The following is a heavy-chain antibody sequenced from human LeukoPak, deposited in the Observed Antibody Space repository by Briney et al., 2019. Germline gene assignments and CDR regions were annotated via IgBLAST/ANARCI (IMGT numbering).Heavy chain of an antibody. CDR1: GFIFSSYG. CDR3: AKDQEVQQQLVPVGISDY. D-gene: IGHD6-13*01. Sequence: GRSLRLSCAASGFIFSSYGMHWVRQAPGKGLEWVAVVSYDGSNKYYADSVKGRFAISRDNSKNTLFLQMNSLRAEDTAVYYCAKDQEVQQQLVPVGISDYWGQGTLVTVSS. J-gene: IGHJ4*02. V-gene: IGHV3-30*18. CDR2: VSYDGSNK.